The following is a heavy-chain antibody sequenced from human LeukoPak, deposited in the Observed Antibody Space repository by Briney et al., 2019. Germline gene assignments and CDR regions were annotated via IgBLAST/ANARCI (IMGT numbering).Heavy chain of an antibody. CDR2: INHSGST. CDR3: ARVGGGRDGYNVGY. J-gene: IGHJ4*02. D-gene: IGHD5-24*01. V-gene: IGHV4-34*01. CDR1: GGSFSGYY. Sequence: SETLSLTCAVYGGSFSGYYWSWIRQPPGKGLEWIGEINHSGSTNYNPSLKSRVTISVDTSKNQFSLKLSSVTAADTAVYYCARVGGGRDGYNVGYWGQGTLVTVSS.